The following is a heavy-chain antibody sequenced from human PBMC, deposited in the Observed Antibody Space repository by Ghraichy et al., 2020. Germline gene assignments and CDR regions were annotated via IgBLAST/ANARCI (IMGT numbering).Heavy chain of an antibody. CDR2: IKPDGSET. Sequence: GGSLRLSCAASGFTFSNYWMSWVRQAPEKGLEWVANIKPDGSETYYVDSVNGRFTISRDNAKNSLSLQMSALRADDTAVYYCARDHDGDWLQLFDSWGQGTLVTVSS. CDR3: ARDHDGDWLQLFDS. D-gene: IGHD5-24*01. J-gene: IGHJ4*02. V-gene: IGHV3-7*01. CDR1: GFTFSNYW.